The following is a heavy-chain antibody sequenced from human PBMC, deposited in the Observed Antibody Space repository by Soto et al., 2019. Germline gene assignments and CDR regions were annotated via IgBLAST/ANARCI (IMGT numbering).Heavy chain of an antibody. Sequence: ASVKVSCKASGYTFTSYAMHWVRQAPGQRLEWMGWINAGNGNTKYSQKFQGRVTITRDTSASTAYMELSSLRSEDTAVYYCARGESMIVVVTGDYYYGMDVWGQGTTVTVSS. CDR2: INAGNGNT. D-gene: IGHD3-22*01. CDR1: GYTFTSYA. V-gene: IGHV1-3*01. J-gene: IGHJ6*02. CDR3: ARGESMIVVVTGDYYYGMDV.